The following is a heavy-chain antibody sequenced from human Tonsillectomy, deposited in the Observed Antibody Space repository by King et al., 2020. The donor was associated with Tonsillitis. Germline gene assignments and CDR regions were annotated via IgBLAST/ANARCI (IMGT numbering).Heavy chain of an antibody. CDR2: IKSDGTRT. V-gene: IGHV3-74*01. CDR3: AREIEEGGDAFDI. D-gene: IGHD2/OR15-2a*01. J-gene: IGHJ3*02. CDR1: GFTFSRYW. Sequence: EVQLVESGGGLVQPGGSLRISCAASGFTFSRYWMHWVRQVPGKGLVWVSRIKSDGTRTAYADSVKGRVTISRDNAKNTLYLQMHSLRVEDTAVYYCAREIEEGGDAFDIWGQGTMVTVSS.